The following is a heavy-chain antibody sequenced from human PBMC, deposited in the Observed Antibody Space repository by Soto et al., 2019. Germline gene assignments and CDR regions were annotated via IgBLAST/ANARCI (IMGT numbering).Heavy chain of an antibody. J-gene: IGHJ5*02. V-gene: IGHV1-69*01. CDR1: GGTFSSYA. CDR2: IIPIFGTA. CDR3: ARDRARGYSYGYVNWFDP. Sequence: QVQLVQSGAEVKKPGSSVKVSCKASGGTFSSYAISWVRQAPGQGLEWMGGIIPIFGTANYAQKFQGRVTITADESTSTAYMELSSLRSEDMAVYYCARDRARGYSYGYVNWFDPWGQGTLVTVSS. D-gene: IGHD5-18*01.